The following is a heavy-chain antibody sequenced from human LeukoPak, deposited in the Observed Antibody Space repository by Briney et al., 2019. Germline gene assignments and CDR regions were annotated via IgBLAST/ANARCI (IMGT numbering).Heavy chain of an antibody. V-gene: IGHV4-4*02. CDR3: ARARDDYGDLRPSLNY. CDR2: IYHSGST. CDR1: GGSISSSNW. D-gene: IGHD4-17*01. J-gene: IGHJ4*02. Sequence: PSETLSLTCAVSGGSISSSNWWSWVRQPPGKGLEWIGEIYHSGSTNYNPSLKSRVTISVDKSKNQFSLKLSSVTAADTAVYYCARARDDYGDLRPSLNYWGQGTLVTVSS.